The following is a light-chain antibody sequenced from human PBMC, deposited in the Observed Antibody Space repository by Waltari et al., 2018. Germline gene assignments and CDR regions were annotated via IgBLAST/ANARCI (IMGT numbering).Light chain of an antibody. J-gene: IGLJ2*01. CDR1: TGAVTSGYY. CDR3: LLHYGGVVV. CDR2: NTN. Sequence: GTVTLTCASSTGAVTSGYYPNWFQQKPGQAPRALIYNTNNKHSWTPARFSGSLLGVKAALTLSGVQPEDEADYYCLLHYGGVVVFGGGTKLTVL. V-gene: IGLV7-43*01.